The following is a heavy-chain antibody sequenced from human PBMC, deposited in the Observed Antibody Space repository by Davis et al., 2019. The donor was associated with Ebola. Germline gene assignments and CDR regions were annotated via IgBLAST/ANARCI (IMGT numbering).Heavy chain of an antibody. CDR1: DGSFSGYY. D-gene: IGHD6-13*01. CDR2: INHRGST. Sequence: SETLSPTCAVYDGSFSGYYWTWIRQTPGRGLEWIGDINHRGSTNYNPSLKSRVTISVDTSRNQFSLKVTSVAAADTAVYYCARGLGMGWFDPWGQGTLVTVSS. J-gene: IGHJ5*02. V-gene: IGHV4-34*01. CDR3: ARGLGMGWFDP.